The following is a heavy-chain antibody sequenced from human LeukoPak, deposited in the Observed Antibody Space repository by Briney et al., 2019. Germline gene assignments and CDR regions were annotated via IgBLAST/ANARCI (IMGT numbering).Heavy chain of an antibody. CDR2: IRYDGSNK. CDR3: ARTYYYDGSGPFGY. J-gene: IGHJ4*02. CDR1: GFTFSSYG. V-gene: IGHV3-30*02. D-gene: IGHD3-22*01. Sequence: GGSLRLSCAASGFTFSSYGMHWVRQAPGKGLEWVAFIRYDGSNKYYADSVKGRFTISRDNSKNTLYLQMNSLRAEDTAVYYCARTYYYDGSGPFGYWGQGTLVTVSS.